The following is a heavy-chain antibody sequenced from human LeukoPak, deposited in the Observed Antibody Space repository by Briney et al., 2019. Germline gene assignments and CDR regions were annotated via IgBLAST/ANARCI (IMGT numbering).Heavy chain of an antibody. J-gene: IGHJ5*02. Sequence: PSETLSLTCTVSGGSISSSSYYWGWIRQPPGKGLEWIGSIYYSGSTYYNPSLKSRVTISVDTSKNQFSLKLSSETAADTAVYYCARLPPQLWFDPWGQGTLVTVSS. V-gene: IGHV4-39*01. D-gene: IGHD1-1*01. CDR3: ARLPPQLWFDP. CDR1: GGSISSSSYY. CDR2: IYYSGST.